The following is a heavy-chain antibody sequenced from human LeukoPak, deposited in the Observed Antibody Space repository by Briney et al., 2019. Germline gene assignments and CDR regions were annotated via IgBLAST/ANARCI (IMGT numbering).Heavy chain of an antibody. Sequence: GESLKISCEGSGYSFPNYWIGWVRQMPGKGLEWMGIICPGDSDTRYSPSFQGQVTISADKSITTAYLQWSSLKASDTAMYYCARHSIYDILTGTHYDMDVWGQGTTVTVSS. V-gene: IGHV5-51*01. CDR3: ARHSIYDILTGTHYDMDV. CDR1: GYSFPNYW. J-gene: IGHJ6*02. D-gene: IGHD3-9*01. CDR2: ICPGDSDT.